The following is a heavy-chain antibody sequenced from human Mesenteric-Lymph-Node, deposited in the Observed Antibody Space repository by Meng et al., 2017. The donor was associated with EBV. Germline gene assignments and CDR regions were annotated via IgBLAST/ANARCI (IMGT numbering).Heavy chain of an antibody. J-gene: IGHJ5*02. V-gene: IGHV3-11*01. Sequence: QVQLEGSGGGLVKPGWSLRLSCTSSGFIFSDYYMSWIRHVPGKGLEWVSYISSRSTTKYYADSVEGRFAISRDNAKNSLYLQMNSLRADDTAVYYCARVKQPAPFDPWGQGTLVTVSS. D-gene: IGHD1-14*01. CDR2: ISSRSTTK. CDR1: GFIFSDYY. CDR3: ARVKQPAPFDP.